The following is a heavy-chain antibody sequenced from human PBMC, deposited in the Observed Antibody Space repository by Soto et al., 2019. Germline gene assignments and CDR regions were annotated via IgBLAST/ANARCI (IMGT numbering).Heavy chain of an antibody. Sequence: QVQLVESGGGVVQPGRSLRLSCAASGFTFSSYGMHWVRQAPGKGLEWVAVIWYHGSNKYYADSVKGRFTISRDNSKNTLYLKMNSLRAEDTAVYYCARDRDPGQWLTTNYFDYWGQGALVTVSS. J-gene: IGHJ4*02. CDR1: GFTFSSYG. V-gene: IGHV3-33*01. CDR3: ARDRDPGQWLTTNYFDY. CDR2: IWYHGSNK. D-gene: IGHD6-19*01.